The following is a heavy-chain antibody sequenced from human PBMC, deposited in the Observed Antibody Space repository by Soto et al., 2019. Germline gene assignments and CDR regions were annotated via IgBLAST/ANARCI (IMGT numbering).Heavy chain of an antibody. J-gene: IGHJ4*02. CDR1: GINFSSYF. V-gene: IGHV3-21*01. CDR2: ISSSRTYI. Sequence: GGSLRLSCAASGINFSSYFMLWVRQAPGKGLEWVSSISSSRTYIYYADSVKGRFTISRDNAKNSLYLQMNSLRAEDTAVYYCARDDAGLDYWVQGTLVTVSS. CDR3: ARDDAGLDY.